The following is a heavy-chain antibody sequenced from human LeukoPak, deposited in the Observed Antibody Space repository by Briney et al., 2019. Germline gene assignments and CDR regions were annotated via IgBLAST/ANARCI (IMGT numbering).Heavy chain of an antibody. Sequence: PSETLSLTCAVYGGSFSGYYWSWIRQPPGKGLEWIGEINHSGSTNYNPSLKSRVTISVDTSKNQLSLKLSPVTAADTAVYYCAREANCSSTSCFQDGWFDPWGQGTLVTVSS. V-gene: IGHV4-34*01. CDR2: INHSGST. CDR1: GGSFSGYY. CDR3: AREANCSSTSCFQDGWFDP. D-gene: IGHD2-2*01. J-gene: IGHJ5*02.